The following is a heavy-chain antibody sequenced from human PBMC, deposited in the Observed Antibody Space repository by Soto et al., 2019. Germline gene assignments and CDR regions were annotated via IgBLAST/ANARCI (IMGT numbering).Heavy chain of an antibody. D-gene: IGHD3-16*02. CDR3: AREQSSRRYFDY. CDR2: IYYSGST. J-gene: IGHJ4*02. Sequence: TLSLTCTVSGGSISSGGYYWSWIRQHPGKGLEWIGYIYYSGSTYYNPSLKSRVTISVDTSKNQFSLKLSSVTAADTAVYYCAREQSSRRYFDYWGQGTLVTVSS. V-gene: IGHV4-31*03. CDR1: GGSISSGGYY.